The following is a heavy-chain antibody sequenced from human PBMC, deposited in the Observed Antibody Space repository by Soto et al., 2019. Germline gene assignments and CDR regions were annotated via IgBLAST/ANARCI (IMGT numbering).Heavy chain of an antibody. CDR1: GYGFTAYG. CDR2: TTTYNGNT. V-gene: IGHV1-18*01. Sequence: QVQLVQSGAEVKKPGASVKVSCKTSGYGFTAYGITWGRQAPGQGFGWMGRTTTYNGNTKYAQKVQGRVTMTTDTSTSTAYMELRSLRFDDTAVYYCARDNGQWLVGWGQGTLVTVSS. D-gene: IGHD6-19*01. J-gene: IGHJ4*02. CDR3: ARDNGQWLVG.